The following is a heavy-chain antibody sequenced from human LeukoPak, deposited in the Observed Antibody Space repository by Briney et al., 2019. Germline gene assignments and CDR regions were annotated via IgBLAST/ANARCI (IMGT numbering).Heavy chain of an antibody. D-gene: IGHD3-10*01. Sequence: GGSVRLSCAASGFTFSRYAMHWVRQAPGKGLEYVSAISSNGGSTYYANSVKGRFTISRDNSKNTLYLQMGSLRAEDTAVYYCAKVAYSGSGSYYNLRPYFDYWGQGTLVTVSS. J-gene: IGHJ4*02. CDR3: AKVAYSGSGSYYNLRPYFDY. CDR1: GFTFSRYA. V-gene: IGHV3-64*01. CDR2: ISSNGGST.